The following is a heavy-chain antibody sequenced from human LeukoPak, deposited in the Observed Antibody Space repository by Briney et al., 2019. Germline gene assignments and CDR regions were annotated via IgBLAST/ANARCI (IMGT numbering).Heavy chain of an antibody. D-gene: IGHD2-15*01. V-gene: IGHV3-21*01. J-gene: IGHJ4*02. CDR3: ASLIGYCSGGSCYSVPRDDY. CDR2: ISSSSSYI. Sequence: GGSLRLSCAASGFTFSSYSMNWVRQAPGKGLEWVSSISSSSSYIYYADSVKGRFTISRDNAKNSLYLQMNSLRAEDTAVYYCASLIGYCSGGSCYSVPRDDYWGQGTLVTVSS. CDR1: GFTFSSYS.